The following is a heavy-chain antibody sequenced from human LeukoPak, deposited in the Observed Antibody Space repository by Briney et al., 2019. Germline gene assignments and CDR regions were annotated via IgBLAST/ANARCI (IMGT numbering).Heavy chain of an antibody. CDR2: ISTYNGNP. CDR1: GYTFTSYG. D-gene: IGHD1-14*01. CDR3: ARARTLHNWFDP. J-gene: IGHJ5*02. V-gene: IGHV1-18*01. Sequence: ASVKVSCKASGYTFTSYGISWVRQAPEQGLEWMGWISTYNGNPNYAQNFRDRVTMTTDTPTTTAYMELSSLTSDDTAMYYCARARTLHNWFDPWGQGTLVTVSS.